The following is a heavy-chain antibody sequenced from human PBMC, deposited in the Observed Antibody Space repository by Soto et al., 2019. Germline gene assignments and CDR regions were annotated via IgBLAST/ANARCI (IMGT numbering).Heavy chain of an antibody. D-gene: IGHD5-18*01. V-gene: IGHV2-70*04. J-gene: IGHJ3*02. CDR2: VDWNDDK. Sequence: SGPTLVNPTQTLTLTCTVAGFSLRTPGMRVSWLRQPPGKALEWLGRVDWNDDKFYRTSLTTRLNTSKAXSKNRVVIKLTNVDPEDTATYYCARHDRSGYTSGDHAFDIWGQEKMVT. CDR1: GFSLRTPGMR. CDR3: ARHDRSGYTSGDHAFDI.